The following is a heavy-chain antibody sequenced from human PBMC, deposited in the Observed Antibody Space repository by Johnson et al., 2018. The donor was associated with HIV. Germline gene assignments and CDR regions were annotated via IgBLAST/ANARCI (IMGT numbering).Heavy chain of an antibody. Sequence: QVQLVESGGGLVKPGGSLRLSCAASGFTFHDSYMSWIRQAPGKGLEWISYISGSGGTMFSADSVKGRFIISRNNANNSLHLQMNNLRAEDTAVYFCATVWRNEGRHSFDIWGQGTVVTVSS. D-gene: IGHD1-1*01. J-gene: IGHJ3*02. CDR1: GFTFHDSY. V-gene: IGHV3-11*04. CDR3: ATVWRNEGRHSFDI. CDR2: ISGSGGTM.